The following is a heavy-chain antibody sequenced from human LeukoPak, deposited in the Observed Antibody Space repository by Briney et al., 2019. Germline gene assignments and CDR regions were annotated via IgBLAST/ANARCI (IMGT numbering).Heavy chain of an antibody. CDR3: ARDHYIAVYYYYMDV. CDR1: GSTFSDYY. Sequence: PGGSLRLSCAASGSTFSDYYMSWIRQAPGKGLEWVSYISSSGSTIYYADSVKGRFTISRDNAKNSLYLQMNSLRAEDTAVYYCARDHYIAVYYYYMDVWGKGTTVTVSS. CDR2: ISSSGSTI. V-gene: IGHV3-11*04. J-gene: IGHJ6*03. D-gene: IGHD4-11*01.